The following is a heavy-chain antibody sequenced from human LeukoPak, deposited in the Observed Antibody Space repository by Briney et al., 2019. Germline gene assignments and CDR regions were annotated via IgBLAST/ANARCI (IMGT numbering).Heavy chain of an antibody. CDR2: ISAYNGNT. V-gene: IGHV1-18*01. CDR1: GYTFTSYG. Sequence: ASVKVSCKASGYTFTSYGISWVRQAPGQGLEWMGWISAYNGNTNYAQKLQGRVTMTTDTSTSTAYMELRSLRSDDTAVYYCARVRGRFLEWLNWCDPWGQGTLVTVSS. CDR3: ARVRGRFLEWLNWCDP. D-gene: IGHD3-3*01. J-gene: IGHJ5*02.